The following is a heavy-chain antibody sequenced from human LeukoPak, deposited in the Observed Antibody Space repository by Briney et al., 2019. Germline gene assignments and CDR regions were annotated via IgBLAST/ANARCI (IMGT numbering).Heavy chain of an antibody. V-gene: IGHV1-69*04. CDR2: IIPILGIA. J-gene: IGHJ4*02. CDR1: GGTFSSYA. D-gene: IGHD2-2*01. Sequence: GSSVKVSCKASGGTFSSYAISWVRQAPGQGLEWMGRIIPILGIANYAQKFQGRVTITADKSTSTAYMELSSLRSEDTAVYYCARDRDATSWYYFDYWGQGTVGTVSS. CDR3: ARDRDATSWYYFDY.